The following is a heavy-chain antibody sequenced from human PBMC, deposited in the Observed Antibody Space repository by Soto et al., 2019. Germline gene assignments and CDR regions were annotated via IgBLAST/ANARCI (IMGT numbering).Heavy chain of an antibody. Sequence: GGSLSLSCTASGCTISTYSMYWVRQPPGKGLEWVSYINSRSSNSYYADRVKGRVIISRANAENSVYLQINSMTAEDAAVYYCAASYDYYALRFDYWGQGTLVTVSS. D-gene: IGHD2-2*01. CDR3: AASYDYYALRFDY. CDR1: GCTISTYS. V-gene: IGHV3-48*01. J-gene: IGHJ4*02. CDR2: INSRSSNS.